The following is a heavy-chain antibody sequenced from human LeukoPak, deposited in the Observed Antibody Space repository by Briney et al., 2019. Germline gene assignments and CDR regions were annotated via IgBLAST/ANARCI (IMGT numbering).Heavy chain of an antibody. J-gene: IGHJ4*02. Sequence: GGSLRLSCAASGFTFNDYAMHWVRQVPGKGLEWVSGISWNSGNIGYADSVKGRFTISRDNAKNSLYLQMNSLRPEDTALYYCAKSLAVAGFDYWGQGTLVTVSS. CDR1: GFTFNDYA. D-gene: IGHD6-19*01. V-gene: IGHV3-9*01. CDR2: ISWNSGNI. CDR3: AKSLAVAGFDY.